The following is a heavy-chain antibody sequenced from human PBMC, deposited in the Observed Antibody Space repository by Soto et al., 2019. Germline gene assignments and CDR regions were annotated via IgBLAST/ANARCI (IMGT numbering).Heavy chain of an antibody. D-gene: IGHD3-10*01. V-gene: IGHV1-18*01. J-gene: IGHJ6*03. Sequence: QVQLVQSGAEVKKPGASVKVSCKASGYTFTSYGISWVRQAPGQGLEWMGWISAYNGNTNYAQKLQGRVTMTTDTSTSTAYMELRSLRSDDTAVYYCARDAMVRGVEYYYYMDVWGKGTTDTVSS. CDR1: GYTFTSYG. CDR2: ISAYNGNT. CDR3: ARDAMVRGVEYYYYMDV.